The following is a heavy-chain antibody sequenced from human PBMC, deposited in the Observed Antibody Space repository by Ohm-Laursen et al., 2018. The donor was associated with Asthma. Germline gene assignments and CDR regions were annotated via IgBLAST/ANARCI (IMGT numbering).Heavy chain of an antibody. CDR2: INHSGST. CDR3: ARGHAFDI. Sequence: GTLSLTCAVYGGSFSGYYWSWIRQPPGKGLEWIGEINHSGSTNYNPSLKSRVTISVDTSKNQFSLKLSSVTAADTAVYYCARGHAFDIWGQGTMVTVSS. V-gene: IGHV4-34*01. CDR1: GGSFSGYY. J-gene: IGHJ3*02.